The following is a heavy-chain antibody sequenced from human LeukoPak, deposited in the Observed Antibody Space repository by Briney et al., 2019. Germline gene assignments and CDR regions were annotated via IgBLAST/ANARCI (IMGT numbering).Heavy chain of an antibody. CDR3: ARDTAMVTSTSYFDY. CDR2: IYPGDSDT. V-gene: IGHV5-51*01. CDR1: GYSFTSYW. Sequence: GESLKISCKGSGYSFTSYWIGWVRQMPGKGLEWMGIIYPGDSDTRYSLSFQGQVTISADKSISTAYLQWSSLKASDTAMYYCARDTAMVTSTSYFDYWGQGTLVTVSS. D-gene: IGHD5-18*01. J-gene: IGHJ4*02.